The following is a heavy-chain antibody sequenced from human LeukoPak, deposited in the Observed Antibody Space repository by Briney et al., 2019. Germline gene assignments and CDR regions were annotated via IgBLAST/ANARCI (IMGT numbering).Heavy chain of an antibody. CDR2: IYYSGST. J-gene: IGHJ6*03. Sequence: SETLSLTCTVSGGSISSYYWSWIRQPPGKGLEWIGYIYYSGSTNYNPSLKSRVTISVDTSKNQFSLKLSSVTAADTAVYYCARSSTYYDFWSGYYNYYYYYMDVWGKGTTVTVSS. V-gene: IGHV4-59*08. CDR3: ARSSTYYDFWSGYYNYYYYYMDV. CDR1: GGSISSYY. D-gene: IGHD3-3*01.